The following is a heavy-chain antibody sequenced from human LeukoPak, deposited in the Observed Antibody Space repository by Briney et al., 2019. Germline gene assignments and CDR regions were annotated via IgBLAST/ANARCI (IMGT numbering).Heavy chain of an antibody. V-gene: IGHV3-33*01. J-gene: IGHJ6*04. CDR1: GFSFNTYA. D-gene: IGHD3-16*02. Sequence: GGSLRLSCAASGFSFNTYAMHWVRQAPGQGLEWVALIWHDGSNKFYSNSVRGQFTISRDNAKNSLYLQMNSLRAEDTAVYYCARIDQELSYYYYGMDVWGKGTTVTVSS. CDR2: IWHDGSNK. CDR3: ARIDQELSYYYYGMDV.